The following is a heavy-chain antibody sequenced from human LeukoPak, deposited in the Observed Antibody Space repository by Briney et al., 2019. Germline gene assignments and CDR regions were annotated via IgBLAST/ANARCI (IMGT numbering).Heavy chain of an antibody. CDR3: ARGASASSWILDY. CDR2: TNADNGNT. Sequence: GASVKVSCTASGYTFTSYAIHWVRQAPGQRLEWMGWTNADNGNTDYSQEFQGRVTISRDTSASTGYMELSSLRSEDMAVYYCARGASASSWILDYWGQGTLVTVSS. V-gene: IGHV1-3*02. CDR1: GYTFTSYA. D-gene: IGHD6-13*01. J-gene: IGHJ4*02.